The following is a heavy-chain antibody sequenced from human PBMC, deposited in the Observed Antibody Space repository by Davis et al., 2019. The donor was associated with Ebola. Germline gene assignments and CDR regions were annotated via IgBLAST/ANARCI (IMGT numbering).Heavy chain of an antibody. CDR3: ARDISLIAAAGGY. V-gene: IGHV1-18*04. Sequence: ASVKVSCKAYGYTFTTYGISWVRQAPGQGLEWMGWISAYNGNTKYAQKFQGRVTMTTDTSTRTGYMELRSLRSDDTAVYYCARDISLIAAAGGYWGQGTLVTVSS. CDR2: ISAYNGNT. J-gene: IGHJ4*02. D-gene: IGHD6-13*01. CDR1: GYTFTTYG.